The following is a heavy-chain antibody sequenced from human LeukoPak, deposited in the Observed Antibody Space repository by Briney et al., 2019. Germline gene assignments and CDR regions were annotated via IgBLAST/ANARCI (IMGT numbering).Heavy chain of an antibody. CDR2: INPNSGGT. CDR3: ARVYARYCSGGSCYSWLGY. Sequence: ASVKVSCKASGYTFTGYYMHWVRQAPGQGLEWMGWINPNSGGTNYAQKFQGRVTMTRDTSISTAYMELSRLRSDDTAVYYCARVYARYCSGGSCYSWLGYWGQGILVTVSS. V-gene: IGHV1-2*02. J-gene: IGHJ4*02. CDR1: GYTFTGYY. D-gene: IGHD2-15*01.